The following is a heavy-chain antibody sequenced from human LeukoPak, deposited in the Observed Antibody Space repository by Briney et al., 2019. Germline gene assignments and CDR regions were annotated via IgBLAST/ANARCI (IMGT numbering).Heavy chain of an antibody. CDR1: AGTNSSYY. V-gene: IGHV4-59*01. CDR2: IYYSGST. Sequence: LSLPCRISAGTNSSYYWVWTRQSQGKGLEWIGYIYYSGSTNYNPSLKSRVTISVDTSKNQFSLKLSSVTAADTAVYYCARGRNWFDPWGQGTLVTVSS. CDR3: ARGRNWFDP. J-gene: IGHJ5*02.